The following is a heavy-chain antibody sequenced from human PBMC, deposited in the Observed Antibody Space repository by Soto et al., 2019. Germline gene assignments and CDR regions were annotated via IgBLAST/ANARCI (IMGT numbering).Heavy chain of an antibody. J-gene: IGHJ6*02. V-gene: IGHV1-69*12. CDR2: IISIFGTA. CDR1: GGTFSSYA. D-gene: IGHD3-10*01. Sequence: QVQLVQSGAEVKKPGSSVKVSCKASGGTFSSYAISWVRQAPGQGLEWMGGIISIFGTANYAQKFQGRVTITADESTXXAYMELSSLRSEDTAVYYCARHGSEPRYYYYGMDVWGQGTTVTVSS. CDR3: ARHGSEPRYYYYGMDV.